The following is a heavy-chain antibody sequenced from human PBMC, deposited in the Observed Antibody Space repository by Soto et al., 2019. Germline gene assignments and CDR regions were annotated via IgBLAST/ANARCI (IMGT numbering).Heavy chain of an antibody. Sequence: QLQLQESGPGLVKPSETLSLTCTVSGGSISSSSYYWGWIRQPPGKGLEWIGSIYYSGSTYYNPSLKSRVTISVDTSKNQFSLKLSSVTAADTAVYYCARLPARQGPGYCSGGSCYGWFDPWGQGTLVTVSS. CDR2: IYYSGST. V-gene: IGHV4-39*01. J-gene: IGHJ5*02. CDR1: GGSISSSSYY. CDR3: ARLPARQGPGYCSGGSCYGWFDP. D-gene: IGHD2-15*01.